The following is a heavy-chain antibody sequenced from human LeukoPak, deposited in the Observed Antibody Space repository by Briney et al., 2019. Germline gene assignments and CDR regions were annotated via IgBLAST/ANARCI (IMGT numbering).Heavy chain of an antibody. CDR2: IKEDGSDK. V-gene: IGHV3-7*01. J-gene: IGHJ4*02. Sequence: GGSLRLSCTASGFTFRNYWMSWVRQAPGKGLECVAYIKEDGSDKNYVDSVKGRFTISRDNAKSSLYLQMNSLRVEDTAVYYCVRGTRSNSFWGQGTQVTVSS. D-gene: IGHD6-6*01. CDR3: VRGTRSNSF. CDR1: GFTFRNYW.